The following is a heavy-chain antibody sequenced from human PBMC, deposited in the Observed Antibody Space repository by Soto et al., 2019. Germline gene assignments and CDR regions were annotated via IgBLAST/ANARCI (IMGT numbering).Heavy chain of an antibody. J-gene: IGHJ5*02. CDR2: ISNDGSTI. Sequence: QVQLVESGGGVVQPGRSLRLSCVASGFTFSTYGMHWVRQAPGKGLEWVAVISNDGSTIYYADSVNGRFTSARDNSKNTVDLQTARLRAEDTAVYYCAKASGLVGLNWFDPCGQGTLVTVSS. D-gene: IGHD2-8*02. CDR3: AKASGLVGLNWFDP. CDR1: GFTFSTYG. V-gene: IGHV3-30*18.